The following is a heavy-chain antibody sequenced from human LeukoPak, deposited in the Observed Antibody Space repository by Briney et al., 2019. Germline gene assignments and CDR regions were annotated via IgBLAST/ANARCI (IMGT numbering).Heavy chain of an antibody. CDR1: GFTFSSYW. Sequence: GGSLRLSCAASGFTFSSYWLTWVRQDPGEGLEWVANIKQDGSEKYYVDSVKGGFTISRDTGKNSLYLQMNSLRAEDTAVYYGAKDLMVRGLAWFDPWGPGTLVTVSS. J-gene: IGHJ5*02. CDR2: IKQDGSEK. V-gene: IGHV3-7*03. D-gene: IGHD3-10*01. CDR3: AKDLMVRGLAWFDP.